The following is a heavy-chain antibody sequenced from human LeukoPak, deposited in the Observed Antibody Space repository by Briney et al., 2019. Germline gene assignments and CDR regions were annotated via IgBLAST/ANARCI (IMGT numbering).Heavy chain of an antibody. CDR2: FYSTANT. J-gene: IGHJ4*02. CDR1: VSYGSMSDSS. CDR3: VRHGPGVYFDY. Sequence: SETLSLTCTVTVSYGSMSDSSWSWIRQPPGKGLEWIAYFYSTANTNYNPSLSSRVAISVDSSKNQISLNLTSVTAADTAVYYCVRHGPGVYFDYWGQGTLVIVSA. D-gene: IGHD4-17*01. V-gene: IGHV4-4*09.